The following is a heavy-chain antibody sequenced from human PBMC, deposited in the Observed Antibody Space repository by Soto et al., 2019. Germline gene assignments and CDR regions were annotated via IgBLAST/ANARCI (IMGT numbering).Heavy chain of an antibody. Sequence: EVPLVESGGGLVKPGGSLRLSCAASGFTFSDYTMNWVRQAPGKGLEWVSSISASSSYIYYADSVKGRFTIPRDNAKKSLDLQLNSLRAEDTALYYCASARGYSSGGYTAWGQGTLVTVSS. CDR3: ASARGYSSGGYTA. D-gene: IGHD6-19*01. V-gene: IGHV3-21*01. J-gene: IGHJ4*02. CDR1: GFTFSDYT. CDR2: ISASSSYI.